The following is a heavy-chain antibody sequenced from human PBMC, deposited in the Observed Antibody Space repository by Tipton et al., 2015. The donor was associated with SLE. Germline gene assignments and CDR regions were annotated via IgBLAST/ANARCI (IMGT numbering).Heavy chain of an antibody. CDR3: ARDGGAAAESYNYYMDV. D-gene: IGHD6-13*01. CDR2: IYFSGST. CDR1: GGSIFSYY. V-gene: IGHV4-59*01. Sequence: LRLSCTVSGGSIFSYYWSWIRQPPGKGLEWIGYIYFSGSTNYNPSLRSRVTMSIDTSNNQFSLKLSSVTAADTAVYFCARDGGAAAESYNYYMDVWGRGTTVTVSS. J-gene: IGHJ6*03.